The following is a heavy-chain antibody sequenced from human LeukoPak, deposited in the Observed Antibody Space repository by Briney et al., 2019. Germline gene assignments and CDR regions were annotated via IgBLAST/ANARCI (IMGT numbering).Heavy chain of an antibody. D-gene: IGHD3-3*01. CDR3: ARGARGGIFGVVIYYGMDV. CDR2: MNPNSGNT. V-gene: IGHV1-8*01. CDR1: GYTFTSYD. J-gene: IGHJ6*02. Sequence: ASVKVSCKASGYTFTSYDINWVRQAIGQGLEWMGWMNPNSGNTGYAQKFQGRVTMTRNTSISTAYMELSSLRSEDTAVYYCARGARGGIFGVVIYYGMDVWGQGTTVTVSS.